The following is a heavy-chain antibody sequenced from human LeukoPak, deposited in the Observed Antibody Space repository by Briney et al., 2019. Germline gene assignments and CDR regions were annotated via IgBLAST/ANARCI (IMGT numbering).Heavy chain of an antibody. Sequence: ASVKVSCKASGYTFTSYGISWVRQAPGQGLEWMGWISAYNGNTNYAQKLQGRVTMTTDTSTSTAYMELRSLRPDDTAVYYCARGADYYGSGSRDYGMDVWGKGTTVTVSS. CDR2: ISAYNGNT. CDR3: ARGADYYGSGSRDYGMDV. CDR1: GYTFTSYG. D-gene: IGHD3-10*01. V-gene: IGHV1-18*04. J-gene: IGHJ6*04.